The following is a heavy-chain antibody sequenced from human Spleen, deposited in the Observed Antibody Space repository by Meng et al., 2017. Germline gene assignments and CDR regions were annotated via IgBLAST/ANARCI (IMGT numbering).Heavy chain of an antibody. J-gene: IGHJ4*02. D-gene: IGHD3-22*01. CDR3: ARAGSSDYYFDY. V-gene: IGHV4-39*07. CDR1: GGSISSSNYY. CDR2: VYYSGST. Sequence: SETLSLTCTVSGGSISSSNYYWGWIRQPPGKGLEWIGSVYYSGSTYYTPSLKSRVTISVDTSKNQFSLKLSSVTAADTAVYYCARAGSSDYYFDYWGQGTLVTVSS.